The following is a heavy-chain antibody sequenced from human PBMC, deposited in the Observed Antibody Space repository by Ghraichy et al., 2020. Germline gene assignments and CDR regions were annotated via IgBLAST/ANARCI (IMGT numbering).Heavy chain of an antibody. Sequence: GGSLRLSCAASGFTFSSYGMHWVRQAPGKGLEWVAVIWYDGSNKYYADSVKGRFTISRDNSKNTLYLQMNSLRAEDTAVYYCARDRGAPQWELSWYFDLWGRGTLVTVSS. V-gene: IGHV3-33*01. D-gene: IGHD1-26*01. CDR1: GFTFSSYG. J-gene: IGHJ2*01. CDR3: ARDRGAPQWELSWYFDL. CDR2: IWYDGSNK.